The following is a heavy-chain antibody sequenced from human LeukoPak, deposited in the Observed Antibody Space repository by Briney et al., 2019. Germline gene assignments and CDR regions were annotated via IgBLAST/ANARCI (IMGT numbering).Heavy chain of an antibody. V-gene: IGHV4-34*01. D-gene: IGHD6-6*01. J-gene: IGHJ4*02. CDR2: LNHSGST. CDR3: VRGRRSSTTDY. CDR1: GGSFSGYY. Sequence: SETLSLTCAVYGGSFSGYYWSWIRQPPGKGLEWIGELNHSGSTNYNPSLKSRVTISVDTSKNQFSLKLSSVTAADTAVYYCVRGRRSSTTDYWGQGTLVTVSS.